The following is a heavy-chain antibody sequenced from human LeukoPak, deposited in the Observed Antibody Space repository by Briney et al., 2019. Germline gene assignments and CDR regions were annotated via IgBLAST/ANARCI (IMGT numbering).Heavy chain of an antibody. CDR3: ARGRTPDAFDI. Sequence: SETLSLTCNVSGYSISSGYYWGWIRQPPAKGLEWIGSIYHSGRTHYNPSLKSRVTISGDTSKNQFSLKLSSVTAAETAVYYCARGRTPDAFDIWGQRTMVTVSS. CDR1: GYSISSGYY. J-gene: IGHJ3*02. V-gene: IGHV4-38-2*02. CDR2: IYHSGRT. D-gene: IGHD1-14*01.